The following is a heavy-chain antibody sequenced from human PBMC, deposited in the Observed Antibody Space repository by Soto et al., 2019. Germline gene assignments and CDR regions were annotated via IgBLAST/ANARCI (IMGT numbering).Heavy chain of an antibody. Sequence: QVQLVQSGAEMRKPGSSLRVSCKASGGTFSDYAFSWVRQAPGQGFEWMGGIVPRFGSPNYAHKFGGRVTITADTSSSTVYMALSSLRLDDTAVYFCARDRIQLRLRIYSFNGMDVWGQGTTIIVSS. V-gene: IGHV1-69*06. J-gene: IGHJ6*02. CDR2: IVPRFGSP. CDR1: GGTFSDYA. CDR3: ARDRIQLRLRIYSFNGMDV. D-gene: IGHD5-12*01.